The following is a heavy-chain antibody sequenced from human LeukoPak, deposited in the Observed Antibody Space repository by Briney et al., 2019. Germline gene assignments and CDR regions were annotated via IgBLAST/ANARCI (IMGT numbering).Heavy chain of an antibody. Sequence: GGSLRLSCAASGFTFSSYAMHWVRQAPGKGLEWVAVISYDGSDKYYADSVKGRLTISRDNSKNTLYLQMNSLRAEDTAVYSCARGGNYYDTGGYYYEYFDYWGQGTLVTVSS. J-gene: IGHJ4*02. D-gene: IGHD3-22*01. V-gene: IGHV3-30-3*01. CDR3: ARGGNYYDTGGYYYEYFDY. CDR2: ISYDGSDK. CDR1: GFTFSSYA.